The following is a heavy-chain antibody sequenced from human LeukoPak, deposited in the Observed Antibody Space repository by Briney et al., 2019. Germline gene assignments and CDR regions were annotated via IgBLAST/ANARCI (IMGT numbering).Heavy chain of an antibody. CDR3: ARGMSATSGYLELEY. V-gene: IGHV3-21*04. CDR2: ISSSSSYI. J-gene: IGHJ4*02. D-gene: IGHD3-22*01. CDR1: GFTFSSYS. Sequence: GGSLRLSCAASGFTFSSYSINWVRQAPGKGLEWVSSISSSSSYIYYADSVKGRCTISRDNSLQTLFLHMNSLRAEDTAVYYCARGMSATSGYLELEYWGQGALVTVST.